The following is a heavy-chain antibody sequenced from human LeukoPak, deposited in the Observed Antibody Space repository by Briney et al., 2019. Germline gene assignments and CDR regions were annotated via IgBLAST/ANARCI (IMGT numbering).Heavy chain of an antibody. V-gene: IGHV4-59*08. CDR3: ARHFREVEWYGEFDY. CDR1: GGSFSGYY. Sequence: ETLSLTCAVYGGSFSGYYWSWIRQPPGKGLEWIGYIYYSGSTNYNPSLKSRVTISVDTSKNQFSLKLSSVTAADTAVYYCARHFREVEWYGEFDYWGQGTLVTASS. D-gene: IGHD3-10*01. CDR2: IYYSGST. J-gene: IGHJ4*02.